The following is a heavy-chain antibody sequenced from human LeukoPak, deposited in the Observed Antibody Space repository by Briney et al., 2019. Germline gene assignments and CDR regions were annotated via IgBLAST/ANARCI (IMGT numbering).Heavy chain of an antibody. CDR1: GVSISSYY. V-gene: IGHV4-59*01. D-gene: IGHD6-6*01. J-gene: IGHJ3*02. Sequence: SETLSLTCTVSGVSISSYYWSWVRQPPGKGLEWVGYIYYSGSTNYNPSLKSRVTISVDTSKNQFSLKLSSVTAADTAVYYCARGSIAARRAFDIWGQGTMVTVSS. CDR3: ARGSIAARRAFDI. CDR2: IYYSGST.